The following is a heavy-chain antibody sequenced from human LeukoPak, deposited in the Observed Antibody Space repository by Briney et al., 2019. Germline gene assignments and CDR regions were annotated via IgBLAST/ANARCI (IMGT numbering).Heavy chain of an antibody. CDR1: GGSLSSYY. CDR2: IYYSGST. CDR3: ARGGEDFDY. Sequence: SETLSLTCTVSGGSLSSYYWSWIRQPPGKGLEWIGYIYYSGSTNYNPSLKSRVTISVDTSKNQFSLKLSSVTAADTAVYYCARGGEDFDYWGQGTLVTVSS. D-gene: IGHD2-21*01. V-gene: IGHV4-59*01. J-gene: IGHJ4*02.